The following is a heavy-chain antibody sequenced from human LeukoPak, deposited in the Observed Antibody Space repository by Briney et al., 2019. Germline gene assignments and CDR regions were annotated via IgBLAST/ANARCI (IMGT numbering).Heavy chain of an antibody. J-gene: IGHJ4*02. V-gene: IGHV4-4*07. Sequence: PSETLSLTCTVSGGSISSYYWSWIRQPAGKGLEWIGRIYTSGSTNYNPSLKSRVTMSVDTSKNQFSLKLSSVTAADTAVYYCARDRDDYYDSSGYYALDYWGQGTLVTVSS. CDR3: ARDRDDYYDSSGYYALDY. CDR1: GGSISSYY. CDR2: IYTSGST. D-gene: IGHD3-22*01.